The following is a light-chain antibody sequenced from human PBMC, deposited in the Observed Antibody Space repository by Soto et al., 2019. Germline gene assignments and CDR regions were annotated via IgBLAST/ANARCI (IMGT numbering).Light chain of an antibody. CDR3: AAWDDSLNADV. Sequence: QSVLTQPPSASGTPGQRVTISCSGSSSNIMSNTVNWYQVLPGTAPNVLIQGNHQRPSGVPARFSGSKSGTSASLAISGLQSEDEADYYCAAWDDSLNADVFGTGTKLTVL. V-gene: IGLV1-44*01. CDR1: SSNIMSNT. J-gene: IGLJ1*01. CDR2: GNH.